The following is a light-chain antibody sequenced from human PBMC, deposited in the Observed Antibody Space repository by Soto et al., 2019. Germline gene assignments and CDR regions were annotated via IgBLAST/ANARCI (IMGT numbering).Light chain of an antibody. CDR1: QDINIF. CDR3: QQTYSMVT. Sequence: DIQMSQSPSSLSASVGDRVTITCRASQDINIFLNWYQQKPGKAPKLLIYATYTLASGVPSMFSASGSGTHFSLTISSLQTEDFATYFCQQTYSMVTFGQGTKVEIK. CDR2: ATY. J-gene: IGKJ2*01. V-gene: IGKV1-39*01.